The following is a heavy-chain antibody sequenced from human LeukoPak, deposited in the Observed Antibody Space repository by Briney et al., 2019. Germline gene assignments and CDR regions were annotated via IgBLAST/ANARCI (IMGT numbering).Heavy chain of an antibody. CDR1: GFTFSSYW. Sequence: GVSLRLSCAASGFTFSSYWMHWVRQAPGKGLVWVSRINSDGSSTSYADSVKGRFNISRDNTKNSLFLQMNSLRVEDTAVYYCARDAGLNRFDYWGQGPLVPVSS. CDR2: INSDGSST. J-gene: IGHJ4*02. CDR3: ARDAGLNRFDY. D-gene: IGHD6-25*01. V-gene: IGHV3-74*01.